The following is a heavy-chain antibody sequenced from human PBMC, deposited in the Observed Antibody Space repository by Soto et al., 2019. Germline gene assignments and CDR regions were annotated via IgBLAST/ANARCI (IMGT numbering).Heavy chain of an antibody. V-gene: IGHV4-4*02. CDR3: ARRQKYSSGWPAYYFDY. D-gene: IGHD6-19*01. CDR2: IYHSGST. J-gene: IGHJ4*02. CDR1: GGSIGSTDR. Sequence: GTVALSCAVSGGSIGSTDRWSSVRYPPGKGLEWIGEIYHSGSTNYNPSLKSRVTISVDKSKNQFSLKLSSVTAADTAVYYCARRQKYSSGWPAYYFDYWGQGPLVTV.